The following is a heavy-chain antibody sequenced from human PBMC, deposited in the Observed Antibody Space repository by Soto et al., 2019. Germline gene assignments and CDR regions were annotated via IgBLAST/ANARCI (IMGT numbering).Heavy chain of an antibody. CDR2: IYWDDDK. V-gene: IGHV2-5*02. CDR1: GFSLTTTRMG. J-gene: IGHJ4*02. Sequence: HITLKESGPPLVRPAQTLSLTCAFSGFSLTTTRMGVAWIRQPPGKALEWLALIYWDDDKRYSPSVKNRLNASKHTSTHPVVLTITNINPDDTGTYLCAQAGDFDLLSFDRWGPGTLVTVSS. D-gene: IGHD2-15*01. CDR3: AQAGDFDLLSFDR.